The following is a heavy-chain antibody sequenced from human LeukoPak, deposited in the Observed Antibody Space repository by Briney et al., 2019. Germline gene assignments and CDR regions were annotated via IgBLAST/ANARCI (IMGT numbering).Heavy chain of an antibody. CDR2: IYYGGST. J-gene: IGHJ6*03. V-gene: IGHV4-39*01. CDR3: ARRGYYYYMDV. CDR1: GGSISSSSYY. D-gene: IGHD3-10*01. Sequence: PSETLSLTCTVSGGSISSSSYYWGWIRPPPGKGLELIGSIYYGGSTYYNPSLKSRVTISVDTSKNQFSLKLSSVTAADTAVYYCARRGYYYYMDVWGKGTTVTVSS.